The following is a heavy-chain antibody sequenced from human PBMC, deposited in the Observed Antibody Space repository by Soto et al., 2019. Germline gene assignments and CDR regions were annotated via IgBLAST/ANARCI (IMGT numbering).Heavy chain of an antibody. CDR1: GYTFTGYY. D-gene: IGHD6-19*01. V-gene: IGHV1-2*02. J-gene: IGHJ5*02. CDR2: INPNSGGT. Sequence: ASVKVSCKASGYTFTGYYMHWVRQAPGQGLEWVGWINPNSGGTNYAQKFQGRVTMTRDTSISTAYMELSRLRSDDTAVYYCARGLRRVAVAGTENWFDPWGKGTRVTVSS. CDR3: ARGLRRVAVAGTENWFDP.